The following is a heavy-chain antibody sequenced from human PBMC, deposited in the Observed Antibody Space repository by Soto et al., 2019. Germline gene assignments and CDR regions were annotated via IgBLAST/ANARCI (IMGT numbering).Heavy chain of an antibody. J-gene: IGHJ6*02. CDR1: GYTFTGYY. CDR3: ARDSFPQGQQPGFDTNYYYGMDV. Sequence: RASVKVSCKASGYTFTGYYMHWVRQAPGQGLEWMGWINPNSGGTNYAQKFQGWVTMTRDTSISTAYMELSRLRSDDTAVYYCARDSFPQGQQPGFDTNYYYGMDVWGQGTTVTVSS. D-gene: IGHD6-13*01. V-gene: IGHV1-2*04. CDR2: INPNSGGT.